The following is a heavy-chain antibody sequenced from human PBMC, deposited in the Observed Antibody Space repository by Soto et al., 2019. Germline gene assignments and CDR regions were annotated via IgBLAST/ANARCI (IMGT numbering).Heavy chain of an antibody. Sequence: QVQLQESGPGLVKPSQTLSLTCTVSGGSISSGDYYWSWIRQPPGKGLEWIGYIYYSASTYYNPSPTSRFTTSVDTPNNQCSLKLSSVTAADTAVYYCVRVGSGYDNDAFDIWGQGTMVTVSS. V-gene: IGHV4-30-4*01. CDR3: VRVGSGYDNDAFDI. D-gene: IGHD5-12*01. CDR1: GGSISSGDYY. CDR2: IYYSAST. J-gene: IGHJ3*02.